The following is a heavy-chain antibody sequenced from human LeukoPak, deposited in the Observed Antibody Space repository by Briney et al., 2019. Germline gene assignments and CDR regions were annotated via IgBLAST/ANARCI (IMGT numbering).Heavy chain of an antibody. D-gene: IGHD6-13*01. Sequence: ASVKVSCKVSGYTLTELSMHWVRQAPGKGLEWMGGFDPEDGETIYAQKFQGRVTMTEDTSTDTAYMELSSLRSDDTAVYYCARDAAAAGPFDYWGQGTLVTVSS. CDR2: FDPEDGET. V-gene: IGHV1-24*01. CDR1: GYTLTELS. J-gene: IGHJ4*02. CDR3: ARDAAAAGPFDY.